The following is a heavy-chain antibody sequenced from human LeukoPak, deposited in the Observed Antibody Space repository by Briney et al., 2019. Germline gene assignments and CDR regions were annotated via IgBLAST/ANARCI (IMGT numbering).Heavy chain of an antibody. Sequence: GGSLRLSCAASGFTFGTSAMNWVGQVPGKGLEWVSSIDYDSSHIYYAASVRGRFTISRDNAGNSVYLQMNSLSVDDTAVYYCARDPLRYLRVGHYDYWGQGTLVAVSS. CDR3: ARDPLRYLRVGHYDY. CDR2: IDYDSSHI. CDR1: GFTFGTSA. V-gene: IGHV3-21*01. D-gene: IGHD3-9*01. J-gene: IGHJ4*02.